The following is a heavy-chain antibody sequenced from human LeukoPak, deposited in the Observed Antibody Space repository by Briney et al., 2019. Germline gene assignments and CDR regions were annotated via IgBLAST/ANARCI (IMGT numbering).Heavy chain of an antibody. CDR3: ASAYCGGDCYGSRGLSADY. D-gene: IGHD2-21*01. J-gene: IGHJ4*02. Sequence: ASVKVSCKASGYTFTSYYMHWVRQAPGQGLEWMGIINPSGGSTSYAQKFQGRVTMTRDTSTSTIYMELCSRRSEDTAVYYCASAYCGGDCYGSRGLSADYWGQGTLVTVSS. CDR1: GYTFTSYY. CDR2: INPSGGST. V-gene: IGHV1-46*03.